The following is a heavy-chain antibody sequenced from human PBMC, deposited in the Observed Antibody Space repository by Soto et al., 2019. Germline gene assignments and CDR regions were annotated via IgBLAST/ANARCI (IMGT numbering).Heavy chain of an antibody. V-gene: IGHV4-59*08. CDR1: GGPISSYY. CDR2: IYYTESP. J-gene: IGHJ4*02. CDR3: AGLRQQLDKNFDY. D-gene: IGHD6-13*01. Sequence: SETLSLTCTVSGGPISSYYWTWIRQPPGKGLEWIGHIYYTESPKYNPSLKSRVTISVDTSKNQFSLKLSSVTAADTAVYYCAGLRQQLDKNFDYWGQGTLVT.